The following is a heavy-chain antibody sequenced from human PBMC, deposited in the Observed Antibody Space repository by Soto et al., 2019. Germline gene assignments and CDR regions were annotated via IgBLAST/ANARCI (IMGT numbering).Heavy chain of an antibody. D-gene: IGHD3-22*01. CDR3: ARDHHYYDRSAWDYYYGMDV. CDR2: IYYSRST. V-gene: IGHV4-30-4*01. J-gene: IGHJ6*02. CDR1: GGSSSSGGDY. Sequence: PSETLCVTWTVAGGSSSSGGDYWIWIRKPPGKCLEWIGYIYYSRSTYYNPSLKSRVTISVDTSKNQFSLKLSSVTAADTAVYYCARDHHYYDRSAWDYYYGMDVWGQGTTVTVSS.